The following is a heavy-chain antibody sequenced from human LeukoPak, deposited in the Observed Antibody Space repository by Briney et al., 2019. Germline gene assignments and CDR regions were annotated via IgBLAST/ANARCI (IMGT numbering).Heavy chain of an antibody. D-gene: IGHD6-13*01. CDR2: IYSGGST. J-gene: IGHJ4*02. Sequence: PGGSLRLSCAASGFTFSSYAMSWVRQAPGKGLEWVSVIYSGGSTYYADSVKGRFTISRDNSKNTLYLQMNSLRAEDTAVYYCARGSSRFDYWGQGTLVTVSS. V-gene: IGHV3-66*01. CDR1: GFTFSSYA. CDR3: ARGSSRFDY.